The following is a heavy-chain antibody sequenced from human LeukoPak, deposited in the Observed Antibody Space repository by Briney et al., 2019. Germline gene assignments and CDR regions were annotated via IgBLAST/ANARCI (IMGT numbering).Heavy chain of an antibody. CDR1: GFTVSSNY. D-gene: IGHD6-13*01. J-gene: IGHJ4*02. CDR2: IYSDGTA. CDR3: ARAKVGAAGFFDY. Sequence: GGSLRLSCAASGFTVSSNYMCWVRQAPGKGLEWVSIIYSDGTAYYADSVKGRFRISRDNSKNTLYLQMNSLRAEDTAVYYCARAKVGAAGFFDYWGQGTLVTVSS. V-gene: IGHV3-53*01.